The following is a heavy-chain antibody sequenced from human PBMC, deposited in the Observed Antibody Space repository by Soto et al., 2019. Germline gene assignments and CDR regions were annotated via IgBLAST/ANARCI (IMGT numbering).Heavy chain of an antibody. Sequence: QVQLEQSGAEVKKPGSSVKVSCRASGGTFASLSINWVRQAPGQGLEWMGRIIPEVGAGNYPQKFQGRVTITADESTRTAYMEVRSLRFDDTAVYYCARMVQSSWFDSWGQGTLVTVSS. CDR3: ARMVQSSWFDS. V-gene: IGHV1-69*08. CDR2: IIPEVGAG. D-gene: IGHD2-8*01. CDR1: GGTFASLS. J-gene: IGHJ5*01.